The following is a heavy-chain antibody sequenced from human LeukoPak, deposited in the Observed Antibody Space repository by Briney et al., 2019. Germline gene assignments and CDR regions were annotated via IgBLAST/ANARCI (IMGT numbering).Heavy chain of an antibody. Sequence: ASVKVSCKASGYTFTSYGISWVRQAPGQGLEWMGWISAYNGNTNYAQKLQGRVTMTTDTSTSTAYMELRSLRSDDTAVYYCARETSGYYTNWFDPWGQGTLVTASS. D-gene: IGHD3-22*01. V-gene: IGHV1-18*01. CDR2: ISAYNGNT. J-gene: IGHJ5*02. CDR3: ARETSGYYTNWFDP. CDR1: GYTFTSYG.